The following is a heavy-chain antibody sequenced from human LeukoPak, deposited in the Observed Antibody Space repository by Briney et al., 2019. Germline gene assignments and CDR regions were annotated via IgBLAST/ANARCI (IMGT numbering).Heavy chain of an antibody. Sequence: PGGSLRLSCAASGFTFSSYGMNWVRQAPGKGLEWVSGISGSGGRTYYADSVKGRFTISRDNSKNTVYLQMNNLRGEDTAVYYCAKDDTYYDRSGLRFDIWGQGTMVTVSS. CDR1: GFTFSSYG. J-gene: IGHJ3*02. CDR2: ISGSGGRT. V-gene: IGHV3-23*01. CDR3: AKDDTYYDRSGLRFDI. D-gene: IGHD3-22*01.